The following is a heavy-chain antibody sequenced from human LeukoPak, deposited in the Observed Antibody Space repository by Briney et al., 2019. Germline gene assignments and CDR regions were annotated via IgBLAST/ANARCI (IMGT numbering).Heavy chain of an antibody. Sequence: ASVKVSCKASGGTFSSYAISWVRQAPGQGLEWMGGIIPIFGTANYAQKFQGRVTITADKSTSTAYMELSSLRSDDTAVYYCARASAAGSYYYYMDVWGKGTTVTISS. CDR3: ARASAAGSYYYYMDV. CDR1: GGTFSSYA. CDR2: IIPIFGTA. J-gene: IGHJ6*03. D-gene: IGHD6-13*01. V-gene: IGHV1-69*06.